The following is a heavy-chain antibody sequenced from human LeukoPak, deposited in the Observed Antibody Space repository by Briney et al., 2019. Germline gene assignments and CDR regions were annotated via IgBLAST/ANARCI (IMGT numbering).Heavy chain of an antibody. V-gene: IGHV4-4*02. D-gene: IGHD6-13*01. CDR1: GGSISSSNW. Sequence: SETLSLTCAVSGGSISSSNWWSWVRQPPGKGLEWIGEIYHSGSTNYNPSLKSRVTISVDKSKNQFSLKLSSVTAADTAVYYCAGGGRQQLVYFDYWGQGTLVTVSS. J-gene: IGHJ4*02. CDR2: IYHSGST. CDR3: AGGGRQQLVYFDY.